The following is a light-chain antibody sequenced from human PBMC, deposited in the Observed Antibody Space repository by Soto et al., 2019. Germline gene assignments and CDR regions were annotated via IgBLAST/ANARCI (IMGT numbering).Light chain of an antibody. J-gene: IGKJ1*01. Sequence: AIPMTQSPSSLSASVGDRVTITCRASQGIRDELGWYQQKPGKAPKLLIYGASTLQSGVPSRFSGSGSGTDFTLTISSLQPEDFATYYCLQDYNFPWTFGQGTKVEIK. CDR3: LQDYNFPWT. CDR2: GAS. CDR1: QGIRDE. V-gene: IGKV1-6*01.